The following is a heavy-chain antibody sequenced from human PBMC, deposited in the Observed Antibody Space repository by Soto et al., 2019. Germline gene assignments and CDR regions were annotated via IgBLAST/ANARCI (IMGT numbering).Heavy chain of an antibody. J-gene: IGHJ3*02. Sequence: PGGSLRLSCAASGLTFSSDAMHWVRRAPGKGLEWVAFIWNDGSNKHYADSVKGRFIISRDNSENTLYLQMNSLRAEDTAVYFCARDPGGSGYAFDMWGQGTMVTVSS. CDR3: ARDPGGSGYAFDM. V-gene: IGHV3-33*01. D-gene: IGHD6-25*01. CDR2: IWNDGSNK. CDR1: GLTFSSDA.